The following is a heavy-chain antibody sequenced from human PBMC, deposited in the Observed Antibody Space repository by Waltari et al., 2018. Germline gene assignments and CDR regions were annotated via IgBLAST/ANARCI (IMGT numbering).Heavy chain of an antibody. CDR2: IRHTGDT. V-gene: IGHV4-59*08. CDR3: ALWESGWRAFRF. CDR1: GVSGSGYF. D-gene: IGHD6-19*01. J-gene: IGHJ4*03. Sequence: QVQLQESGPGLVKSSETLPLTCTVSGVSGSGYFWNWIRQAPGKGPEWIGYIRHTGDTKQNPSLKSRVTMSVDTSRNDFSLRLSSVTAADTAVYYCALWESGWRAFRFWGQGTLGTVSS.